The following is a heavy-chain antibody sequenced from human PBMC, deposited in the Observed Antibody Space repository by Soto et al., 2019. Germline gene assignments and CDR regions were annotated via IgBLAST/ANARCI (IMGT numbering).Heavy chain of an antibody. Sequence: QVQLVQSGAEVKKPGSSVKVSCKASGGTLNNYSFSWVRQAPGQGLEWMGGIIPIFGTANYAQKFQGRVRNTAYESTSSAYMELSSLRSEDTAVYYCAIDPRSYYNSSGLTVPYAFDIWCPGTMVTVSS. CDR3: AIDPRSYYNSSGLTVPYAFDI. V-gene: IGHV1-69*01. D-gene: IGHD3-22*01. CDR1: GGTLNNYS. CDR2: IIPIFGTA. J-gene: IGHJ3*02.